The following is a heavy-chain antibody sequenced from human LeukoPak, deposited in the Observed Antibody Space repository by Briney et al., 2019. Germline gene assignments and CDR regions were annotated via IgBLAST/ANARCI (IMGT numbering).Heavy chain of an antibody. V-gene: IGHV3-7*03. CDR3: AKHLGGNYFDRPFDY. Sequence: GGSLRLSCAASGFTFSSYWMSWVRQAPGKGLEWVANIKQDGSEKYYVDSVKGRFTISRDNAKNSLYLQMNSLRAEDTAVYYCAKHLGGNYFDRPFDYWGQGTLVTVSS. J-gene: IGHJ4*02. D-gene: IGHD3-22*01. CDR2: IKQDGSEK. CDR1: GFTFSSYW.